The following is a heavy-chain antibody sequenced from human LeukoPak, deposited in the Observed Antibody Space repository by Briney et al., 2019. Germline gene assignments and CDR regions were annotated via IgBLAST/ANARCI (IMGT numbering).Heavy chain of an antibody. CDR1: GFTVGTNY. J-gene: IGHJ4*02. CDR3: AKGWKLEWFDY. CDR2: VYSDGST. V-gene: IGHV3-53*05. D-gene: IGHD3-3*01. Sequence: PGGSLRLSCAASGFTVGTNYMTWVRQAPGKGLEWVSSVYSDGSTYYAESVKGRFTISRDNSKNTLYLQMNSLRAEDTAVYYCAKGWKLEWFDYWGQGTLVTVSS.